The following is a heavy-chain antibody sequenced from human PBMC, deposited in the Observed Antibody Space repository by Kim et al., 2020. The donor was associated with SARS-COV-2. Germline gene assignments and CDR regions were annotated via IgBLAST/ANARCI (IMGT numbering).Heavy chain of an antibody. Sequence: GGSLRLSCAASGFTFSSYAMSWVRQAPGKGLEWVSAISGSGGSTYYADSVKGRFTISRDNSKNTLYLQMNSLRAEDTAVYYCAKDLQVFYYDSSGTRYFDLWGPGTLVTVSS. CDR1: GFTFSSYA. CDR2: ISGSGGST. D-gene: IGHD3-22*01. V-gene: IGHV3-23*01. J-gene: IGHJ2*01. CDR3: AKDLQVFYYDSSGTRYFDL.